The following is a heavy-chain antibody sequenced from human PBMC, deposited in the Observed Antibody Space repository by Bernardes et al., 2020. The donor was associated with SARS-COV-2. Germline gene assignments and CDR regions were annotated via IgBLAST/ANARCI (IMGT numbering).Heavy chain of an antibody. CDR1: GDSVSSNTAA. CDR3: ARDQWAAAGENWFDP. V-gene: IGHV6-1*01. CDR2: TYYRSKWYN. D-gene: IGHD6-13*01. J-gene: IGHJ5*02. Sequence: SQTLSLTCAISGDSVSSNTAAWNWIRQSPSRGLEWLGRTYYRSKWYNDYALSVKSRITVNPDTSKNQFSLQLNSVSPEDTAIYYCARDQWAAAGENWFDPWGQGTLVTVSS.